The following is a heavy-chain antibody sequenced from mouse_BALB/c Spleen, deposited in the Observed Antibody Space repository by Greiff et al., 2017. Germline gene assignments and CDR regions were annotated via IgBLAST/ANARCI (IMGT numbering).Heavy chain of an antibody. D-gene: IGHD1-2*01. Sequence: EVKLMESGGGLVKPGGSLKLSCAASGFTFSSYAMSWVRQSPEKRLEWVAEISSGGSYTYYPDTVTGRFTISRDNAKNTLYLEMSSLRSEDTAMYYCARDSLGAMDYWGQGTSVTVSS. CDR1: GFTFSSYA. CDR2: ISSGGSYT. CDR3: ARDSLGAMDY. J-gene: IGHJ4*01. V-gene: IGHV5-9-4*01.